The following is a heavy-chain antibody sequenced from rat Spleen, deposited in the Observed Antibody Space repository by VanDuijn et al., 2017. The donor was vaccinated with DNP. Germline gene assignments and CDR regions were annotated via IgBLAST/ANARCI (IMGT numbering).Heavy chain of an antibody. V-gene: IGHV5-25*01. CDR1: RITFSDHN. D-gene: IGHD1-11*01. CDR2: ISPSGGST. J-gene: IGHJ3*01. Sequence: EVQLVESGGGLVQPGRSLKLSCAVSRITFSDHNMAWVRQAPKKGLEWVASISPSGGSTYYRDSVKGRFTISRDNAKSTLYLQMDSLRSEDTATYYCSRVRGYWFAYWGQGTLVTVSS. CDR3: SRVRGYWFAY.